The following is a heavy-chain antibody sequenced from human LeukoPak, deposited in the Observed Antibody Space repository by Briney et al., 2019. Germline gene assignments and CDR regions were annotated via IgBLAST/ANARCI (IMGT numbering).Heavy chain of an antibody. Sequence: SETLSLTCTVSGGSISGSSYYWGWIRQPPGKGLEWIGSIYYSGSTYYNPSLKSRVTISVDTSKNQFSLKLSSVTAADTAVYYCARRGPGWYYFDYWGQGTLVTVSS. CDR1: GGSISGSSYY. CDR3: ARRGPGWYYFDY. CDR2: IYYSGST. J-gene: IGHJ4*02. V-gene: IGHV4-39*01. D-gene: IGHD6-19*01.